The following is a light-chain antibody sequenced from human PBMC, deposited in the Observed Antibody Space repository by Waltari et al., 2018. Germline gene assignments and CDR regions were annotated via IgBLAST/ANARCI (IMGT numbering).Light chain of an antibody. CDR3: AAWDDSLSGTGV. CDR1: SSNIGNNY. V-gene: IGLV1-47*01. CDR2: RNN. Sequence: QSVLTQPPSASGTPGQRVTISCSGSSSNIGNNYVYWYQQPPGTAPKLRINRNNQRPSGVPDRFSGSKSGTSASLAISGLRSEDEADYYCAAWDDSLSGTGVFGGGTKLSVL. J-gene: IGLJ2*01.